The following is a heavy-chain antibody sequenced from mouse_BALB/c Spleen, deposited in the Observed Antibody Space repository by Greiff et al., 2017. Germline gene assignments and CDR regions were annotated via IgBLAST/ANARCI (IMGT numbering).Heavy chain of an antibody. CDR2: ISYSGST. CDR1: GDSITSGY. CDR3: ARYNDYDLYYAMDY. J-gene: IGHJ4*01. D-gene: IGHD2-4*01. V-gene: IGHV3-8*02. Sequence: DVKLVESGPSLVKPSQTLSLTCSVTGDSITSGYWNWIRKFPGNKLEYMGYISYSGSTYYNPSLKSRISITRDTSKNQYYLQLNSVTTEDTAIYYCARYNDYDLYYAMDYWGQGTSVTVSS.